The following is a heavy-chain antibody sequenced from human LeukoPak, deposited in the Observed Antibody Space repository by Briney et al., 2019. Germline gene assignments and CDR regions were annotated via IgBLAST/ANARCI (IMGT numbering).Heavy chain of an antibody. D-gene: IGHD6-19*01. CDR2: ISAYNGNT. J-gene: IGHJ3*02. Sequence: VASVKVSCKASGYTFTSYGISWVRQAPGQGLEWMGWISAYNGNTNYAQKLQGRVTMTTDTSTSTAYMELRSLRSDDTAVYYCARDYGSGWRGDAFDIWGQGTMVTVSS. CDR1: GYTFTSYG. V-gene: IGHV1-18*01. CDR3: ARDYGSGWRGDAFDI.